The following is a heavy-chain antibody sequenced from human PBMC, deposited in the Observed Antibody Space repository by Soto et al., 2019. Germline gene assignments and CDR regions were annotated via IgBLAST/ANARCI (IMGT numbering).Heavy chain of an antibody. CDR2: ISAYNGNT. Sequence: ASVKVSCKASGYTLTSYGISWVRQAPGQGLEWMGWISAYNGNTNYAQKLQGRVTMTTDTSTSTAYMELRSLRSDDTAVYYCARGVYSSGWYLAFDIWGQGTMVTVSS. V-gene: IGHV1-18*01. J-gene: IGHJ3*02. CDR1: GYTLTSYG. D-gene: IGHD6-19*01. CDR3: ARGVYSSGWYLAFDI.